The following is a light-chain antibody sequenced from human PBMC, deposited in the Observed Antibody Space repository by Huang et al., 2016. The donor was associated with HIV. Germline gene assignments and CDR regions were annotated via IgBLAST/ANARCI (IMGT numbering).Light chain of an antibody. CDR2: KIS. J-gene: IGKJ1*01. Sequence: DIQMTQSPSTLSAFIGDRVTTTCRASQNINSWLAWYQQKPGKAPKLLIYKISSLQSGVPSRFSGSGSGTEFILTISSLQPDDVGTYYCQYGEIFGQGTKVEIK. CDR3: QYGEI. V-gene: IGKV1-5*03. CDR1: QNINSW.